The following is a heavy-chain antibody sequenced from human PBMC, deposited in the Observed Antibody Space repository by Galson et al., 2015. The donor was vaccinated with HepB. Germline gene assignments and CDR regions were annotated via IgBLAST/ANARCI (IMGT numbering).Heavy chain of an antibody. V-gene: IGHV1-3*01. CDR2: INAGNGNT. Sequence: SVKVSCKASGYTFTSYAMHWVRQAPGQRLEWMGWINAGNGNTKYSQKFQGRVTITRDTSASTAYMELSSLRSEDTAVYYCARGCGGTSCPHPGYYGMDVWGQGTTVTVSS. CDR3: ARGCGGTSCPHPGYYGMDV. J-gene: IGHJ6*02. CDR1: GYTFTSYA. D-gene: IGHD2-2*01.